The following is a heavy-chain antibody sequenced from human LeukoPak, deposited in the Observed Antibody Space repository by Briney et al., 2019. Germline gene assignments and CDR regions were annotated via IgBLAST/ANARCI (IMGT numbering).Heavy chain of an antibody. CDR1: GYTFTDYY. D-gene: IGHD2-2*01. V-gene: IGHV1-69-2*01. CDR2: VDPEDGET. CDR3: ATVGYCSSTSCPTDY. Sequence: ASVKISCKVSGYTFTDYYMHWVQQAPGKGLEWMGLVDPEDGETIYAEKFQGRVTITADTSTDTAYMELGSLRSEDTAVYYCATVGYCSSTSCPTDYWGQGTLVTVSS. J-gene: IGHJ4*02.